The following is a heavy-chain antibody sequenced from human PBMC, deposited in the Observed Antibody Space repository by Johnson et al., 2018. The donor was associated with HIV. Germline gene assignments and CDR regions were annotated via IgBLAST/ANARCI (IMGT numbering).Heavy chain of an antibody. D-gene: IGHD5-24*01. CDR2: IYNDGNT. V-gene: IGHV3-66*02. CDR3: AREGGDGYSPSAFDI. J-gene: IGHJ3*02. CDR1: GFTVRSSY. Sequence: MQLVESGGGLVQPGGSLRLSCAASGFTVRSSYMSWVRQAPGKGLEHVSVIYNDGNTYYADSVKGRFTISRDNSKNTLYLQMNSLRAEDTAVYYCAREGGDGYSPSAFDIWGQGTMVTVSS.